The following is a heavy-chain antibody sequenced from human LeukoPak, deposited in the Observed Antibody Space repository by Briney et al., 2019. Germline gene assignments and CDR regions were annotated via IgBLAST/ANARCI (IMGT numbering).Heavy chain of an antibody. CDR3: ARERRFLGWSPYDTPMDV. CDR2: ISAYNGNT. V-gene: IGHV1-18*01. D-gene: IGHD3-3*01. J-gene: IGHJ6*03. CDR1: GYTFTSYG. Sequence: ASVKVSCKASGYTFTSYGISWVRQAPGQGLEWMGWISAYNGNTNYAQKLQGRVTMTTDTSTSTAYMELRSLRSDDTAVYYCARERRFLGWSPYDTPMDVWGKGTTVTVSS.